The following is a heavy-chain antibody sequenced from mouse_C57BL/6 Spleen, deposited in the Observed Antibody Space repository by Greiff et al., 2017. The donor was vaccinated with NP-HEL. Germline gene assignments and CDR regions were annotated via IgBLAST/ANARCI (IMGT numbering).Heavy chain of an antibody. V-gene: IGHV3-6*01. J-gene: IGHJ2*01. CDR1: GYSITSGYY. CDR2: ISYDGSN. Sequence: VQLKESGPGLVKPSQSLSLTCSVTGYSITSGYYWNWIRQFPGNKLEWMGYISYDGSNNYNPSLKNRISITRDTSKNQFFLKLNSVTTEDTATYYCARGGGPFDYWGQGTTLTVSS. CDR3: ARGGGPFDY.